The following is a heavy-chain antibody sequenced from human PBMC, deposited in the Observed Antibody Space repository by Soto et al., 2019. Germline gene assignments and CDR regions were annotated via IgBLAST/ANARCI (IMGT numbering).Heavy chain of an antibody. J-gene: IGHJ4*02. D-gene: IGHD1-7*01. Sequence: PSETLSLTCAVSGGSFTSNNWWTWVRQPPGQGLEWIGEIYRAGSTNYNPSLKSRVTISLDKSENQFSLKVTSLTAADTAVYYCASRDPGTSVDYWGQGTLVTVSS. V-gene: IGHV4-4*02. CDR3: ASRDPGTSVDY. CDR2: IYRAGST. CDR1: GGSFTSNNW.